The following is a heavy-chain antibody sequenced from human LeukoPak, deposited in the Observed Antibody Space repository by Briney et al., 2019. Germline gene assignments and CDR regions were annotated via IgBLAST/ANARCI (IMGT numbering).Heavy chain of an antibody. J-gene: IGHJ4*02. D-gene: IGHD6-19*01. V-gene: IGHV3-53*01. CDR1: GFTVSSNY. Sequence: GGSLRLSCAASGFTVSSNYMSWVRQARGKGLEWVSTIYRGGSTSYADSVKGRFTISRDNSKNTLYLQMNSLRAEDTAVYYCAGELGSSGHGYWGQGSLVVVSS. CDR2: IYRGGST. CDR3: AGELGSSGHGY.